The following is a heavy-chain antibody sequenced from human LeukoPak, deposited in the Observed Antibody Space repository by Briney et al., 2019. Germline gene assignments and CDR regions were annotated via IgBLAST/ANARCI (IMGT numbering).Heavy chain of an antibody. CDR3: ARDFIAAAGTDY. D-gene: IGHD6-13*01. J-gene: IGHJ4*02. V-gene: IGHV4-39*01. Sequence: SETLSLTCTVSGGSISSSSYYWGWIRQPPGKGLEWIGSIYYSGSTYYNPSLKSRVTISVDTSKNQFSLKLSSVTAADTAVYYCARDFIAAAGTDYWGQGTLVIVSS. CDR2: IYYSGST. CDR1: GGSISSSSYY.